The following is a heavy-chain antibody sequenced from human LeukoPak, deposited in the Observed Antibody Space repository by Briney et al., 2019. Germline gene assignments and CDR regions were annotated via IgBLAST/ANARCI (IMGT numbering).Heavy chain of an antibody. CDR2: IEPSDSYT. CDR1: GYTFARYW. J-gene: IGHJ4*02. Sequence: GESLKISCKASGYTFARYWISWVRQMPGKGLEWMGRIEPSDSYTNYSPSFEGHVTLSVDESISTAYLQWNSLKASDTGMYYCARLSGVYDYIWGSYRYTGDYWGQGTLVTVSS. CDR3: ARLSGVYDYIWGSYRYTGDY. V-gene: IGHV5-10-1*01. D-gene: IGHD3-16*02.